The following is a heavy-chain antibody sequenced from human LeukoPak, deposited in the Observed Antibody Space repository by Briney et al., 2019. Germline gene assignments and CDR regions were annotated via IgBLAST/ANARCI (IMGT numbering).Heavy chain of an antibody. CDR2: SYYNGNT. CDR3: ARVLEGYYDSSGAFDI. CDR1: GGSITNYY. J-gene: IGHJ3*02. V-gene: IGHV4-59*01. D-gene: IGHD3-22*01. Sequence: SETLSLTCTVSGGSITNYYWSWIRQPPGKGLEWIGFSYYNGNTNYNPSLKSRVTISVDMSKNQFSLSLRSVTAADTAVYYCARVLEGYYDSSGAFDIWGQGTMVTVSS.